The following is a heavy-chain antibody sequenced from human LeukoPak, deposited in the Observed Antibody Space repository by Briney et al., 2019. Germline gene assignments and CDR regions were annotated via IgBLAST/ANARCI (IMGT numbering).Heavy chain of an antibody. V-gene: IGHV3-15*01. J-gene: IGHJ5*02. CDR1: GFTFSSYS. CDR2: MKSKPEGGTT. CDR3: TTGNP. Sequence: TGGSLRLSCAASGFTFSSYSMSWVRQAPGKGLEWVGLMKSKPEGGTTFYAAPVRGRFTISRDDSRNTLYLQMTSLTIGDTGVYYCTTGNPWGQGTLVTVSS.